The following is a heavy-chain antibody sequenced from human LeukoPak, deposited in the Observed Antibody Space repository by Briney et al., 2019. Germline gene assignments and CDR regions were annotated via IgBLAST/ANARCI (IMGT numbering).Heavy chain of an antibody. CDR3: ARDGYYYDSSGYLSGGYYYYYYMDV. D-gene: IGHD3-22*01. J-gene: IGHJ6*03. V-gene: IGHV3-33*01. CDR2: IWYDGSNK. Sequence: GRSLRLSCAASGFTFSSYGMPWVRQAPGKGLEWVAVIWYDGSNKYYAVSVKGRSTISRDNSKNTLYLQMNSLRAEDTAVYYCARDGYYYDSSGYLSGGYYYYYYMDVWGKGTTVTVSS. CDR1: GFTFSSYG.